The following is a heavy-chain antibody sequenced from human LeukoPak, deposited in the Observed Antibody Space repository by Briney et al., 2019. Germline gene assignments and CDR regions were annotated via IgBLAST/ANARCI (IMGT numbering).Heavy chain of an antibody. CDR2: MHSSGST. CDR3: ARVGRVTTMFGWFDP. V-gene: IGHV4-39*07. D-gene: IGHD3-10*02. Sequence: SETLSLTCTVSGPSISSTIYYWGWIRQPPGKGLEWIGSMHSSGSTYYNPSLKSRVTISIDTSKNQFSLKLSSVTAADTAVYYCARVGRVTTMFGWFDPWGQGTLVTVSS. CDR1: GPSISSTIYY. J-gene: IGHJ5*02.